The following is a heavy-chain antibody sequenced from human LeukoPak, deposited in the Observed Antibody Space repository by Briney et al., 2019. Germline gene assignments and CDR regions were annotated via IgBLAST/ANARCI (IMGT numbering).Heavy chain of an antibody. CDR2: INHSGST. CDR3: ARGLRGGAAG. Sequence: SETMSLTCAVYGRSFSVYYWRWIRQPPGKGLDWIGEINHSGSTNYNASLKSRVTISADTYKNQFYLQLTSVTAADTAVYYCARGLRGGAAGWGQGTLVTVS. D-gene: IGHD2-15*01. V-gene: IGHV4-34*01. CDR1: GRSFSVYY. J-gene: IGHJ4*02.